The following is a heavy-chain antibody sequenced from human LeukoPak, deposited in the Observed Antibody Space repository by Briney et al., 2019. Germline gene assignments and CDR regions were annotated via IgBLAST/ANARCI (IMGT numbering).Heavy chain of an antibody. J-gene: IGHJ6*03. CDR2: IYYSGST. CDR3: ARGNPRPALNYYGSFQGYMDV. D-gene: IGHD3-10*01. V-gene: IGHV4-39*01. Sequence: SETLSLTCTVSGGSISISSYYWGWIRQPPGKGLEWIGSIYYSGSTYYNPSLKSRVTISVDTSKNQFSLKLSSVTAADTAVYYCARGNPRPALNYYGSFQGYMDVWGKGTTVTVSS. CDR1: GGSISISSYY.